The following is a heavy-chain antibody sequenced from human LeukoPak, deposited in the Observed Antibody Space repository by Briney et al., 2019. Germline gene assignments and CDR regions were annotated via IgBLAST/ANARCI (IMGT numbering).Heavy chain of an antibody. Sequence: GGSLRLSCEASGFSFSNAWMSWVRQAPGKGLEWVSVIYSGGSTYYADSVKARFTISRDKSKSTVYLQMNNLRAEDTAVYYCATDGGRREFDYWGQGTLVTVSS. D-gene: IGHD3-3*01. J-gene: IGHJ4*02. V-gene: IGHV3-66*01. CDR3: ATDGGRREFDY. CDR1: GFSFSNAW. CDR2: IYSGGST.